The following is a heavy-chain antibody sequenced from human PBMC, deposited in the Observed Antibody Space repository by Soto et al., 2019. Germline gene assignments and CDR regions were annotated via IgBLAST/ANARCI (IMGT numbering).Heavy chain of an antibody. CDR2: IIPIFGTA. CDR3: ARWDSMVRGVTGRDV. J-gene: IGHJ6*02. CDR1: GCTVSSYA. D-gene: IGHD3-10*01. Sequence: TVKVSCKASGCTVSSYAISCVRQAPGQGLEWMGGIIPIFGTANYAQKFQGRVTITADESTSTAYMELSSLRSEDTAVYYCARWDSMVRGVTGRDVWGQGTTVTVSS. V-gene: IGHV1-69*13.